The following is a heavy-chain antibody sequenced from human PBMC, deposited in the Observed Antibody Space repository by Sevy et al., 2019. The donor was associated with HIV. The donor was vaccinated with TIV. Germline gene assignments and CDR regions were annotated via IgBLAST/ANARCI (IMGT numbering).Heavy chain of an antibody. CDR3: AREGCTKPHDY. CDR2: FFLGGGRI. D-gene: IGHD2-8*01. J-gene: IGHJ4*02. Sequence: GGSRRLSCEASGFTFSKYSMSWVRQAPGKGREWGSTFFLGGGRINYADSVKGRFTISRDDSKNTLYLQMNSLRAEDTAVYYCAREGCTKPHDYWGQGTLVTVSS. V-gene: IGHV3-23*01. CDR1: GFTFSKYS.